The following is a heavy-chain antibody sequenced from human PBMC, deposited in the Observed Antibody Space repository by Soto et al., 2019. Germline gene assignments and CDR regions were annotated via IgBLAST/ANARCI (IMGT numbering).Heavy chain of an antibody. D-gene: IGHD3-16*01. J-gene: IGHJ4*02. V-gene: IGHV6-1*01. Sequence: PSQTLSLTCAISGDSVSSNGVAWNWIRQSPSRGLEWLGRTYHRSKWYNDYAVSVRSRMTINPDTSKNQFSLKLSSVTAADTAVYYCARTWGSTNDYWGRGTLVTVSS. CDR2: TYHRSKWYN. CDR3: ARTWGSTNDY. CDR1: GDSVSSNGVA.